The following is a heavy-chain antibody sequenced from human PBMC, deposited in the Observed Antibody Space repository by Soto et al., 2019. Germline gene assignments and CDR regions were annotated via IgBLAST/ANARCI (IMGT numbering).Heavy chain of an antibody. CDR2: ISGSGGST. CDR3: AKDLQIFGVVSSLDY. D-gene: IGHD3-3*01. V-gene: IGHV3-23*01. CDR1: GFTFSSYA. J-gene: IGHJ4*02. Sequence: LRLSCAASGFTFSSYAMSWVRQAPGKGLEWVSAISGSGGSTYYADSVKGRFTISRDNSKNTLYLQMNSLRAEDTAVYYCAKDLQIFGVVSSLDYWGQGTLVTV.